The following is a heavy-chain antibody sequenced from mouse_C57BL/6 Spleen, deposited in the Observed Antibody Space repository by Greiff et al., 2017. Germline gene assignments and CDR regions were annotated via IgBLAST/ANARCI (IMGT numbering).Heavy chain of an antibody. Sequence: QVQLQQPGAELVRPGSSVKLSCKASGYTFTSYWMDWVKQRPGQGLEWIGNIYPSDSDTHYNQKFKDKATLTVDKSSSTAYMQLSSLTSEDSAVYYCARERITTAGDYYAMDYWGQGTSVTVSS. CDR1: GYTFTSYW. D-gene: IGHD1-1*01. J-gene: IGHJ4*01. CDR2: IYPSDSDT. V-gene: IGHV1-61*01. CDR3: ARERITTAGDYYAMDY.